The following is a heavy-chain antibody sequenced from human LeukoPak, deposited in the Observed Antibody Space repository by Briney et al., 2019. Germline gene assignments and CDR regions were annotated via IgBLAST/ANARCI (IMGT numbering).Heavy chain of an antibody. D-gene: IGHD3-10*01. CDR2: INPSGGST. CDR3: ARAYYYGSGNFDH. CDR1: GYTFISYY. V-gene: IGHV1-46*01. Sequence: ASVKVSCMASGYTFISYYMHWVRQAPGQGLEWMGIINPSGGSTSYAQKFQGRVTMTRDMSTSTVYMGLSSLRSEDTAVYYCARAYYYGSGNFDHWGQGTLVTVSS. J-gene: IGHJ5*02.